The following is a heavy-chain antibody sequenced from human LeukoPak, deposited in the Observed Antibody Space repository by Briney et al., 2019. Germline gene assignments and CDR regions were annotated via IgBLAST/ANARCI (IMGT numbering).Heavy chain of an antibody. D-gene: IGHD3-10*01. Sequence: SETLSLTCTVSGGSISSYYWSWIRQPPGKGLEWLGYIYYSGSTNYNPSLKSRVTISVDTSKNQFSLKLSSVTAADTAVYYCARDRVLLWFGEPDYYYYCGMDVWGQGTTVTVSS. CDR3: ARDRVLLWFGEPDYYYYCGMDV. CDR2: IYYSGST. CDR1: GGSISSYY. J-gene: IGHJ6*02. V-gene: IGHV4-59*01.